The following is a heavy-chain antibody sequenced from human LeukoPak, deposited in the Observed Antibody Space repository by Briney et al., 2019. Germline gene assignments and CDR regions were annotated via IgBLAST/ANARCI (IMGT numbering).Heavy chain of an antibody. V-gene: IGHV1-2*02. CDR3: ARHHNSQTAGTGDY. CDR2: INPNTASP. J-gene: IGHJ4*02. D-gene: IGHD1-1*01. CDR1: GYTVAAYY. Sequence: ASVKVSRKASGYTVAAYYIHWVRQAPGQGLEWMGWINPNTASPYYSQKFQGTVTMTWDSSVNTAYMELTRVTSDDTATYYCARHHNSQTAGTGDYWGQGTLVTVSS.